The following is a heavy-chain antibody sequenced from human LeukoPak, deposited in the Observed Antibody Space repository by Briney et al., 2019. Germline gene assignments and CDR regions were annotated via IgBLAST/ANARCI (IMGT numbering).Heavy chain of an antibody. J-gene: IGHJ4*02. CDR1: GGSISSYY. Sequence: SGTLSLTCTVSGGSISSYYWSWIRQPPGKGLEWIGHIYYSGNTNYNPSLKSRVTISLDTSKNQFSLKLTSVTAADTAVYYCARRAGSSGYSYYFDYWGQGTLVTVAS. V-gene: IGHV4-59*08. CDR3: ARRAGSSGYSYYFDY. D-gene: IGHD3-22*01. CDR2: IYYSGNT.